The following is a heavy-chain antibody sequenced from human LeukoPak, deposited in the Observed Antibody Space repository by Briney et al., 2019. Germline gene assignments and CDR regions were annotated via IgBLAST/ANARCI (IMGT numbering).Heavy chain of an antibody. Sequence: PGGSLRLSCAASGFTFSIYGLHWVRQAPGKGLEWVAVVWYDGSNKYYADSVKGRFTISRDNSKNTLYLQVNSLRAEDTAMYYCAKDYSPGYNPYFDYWGQGTLVTVSS. D-gene: IGHD5-24*01. CDR3: AKDYSPGYNPYFDY. CDR1: GFTFSIYG. V-gene: IGHV3-33*06. J-gene: IGHJ4*02. CDR2: VWYDGSNK.